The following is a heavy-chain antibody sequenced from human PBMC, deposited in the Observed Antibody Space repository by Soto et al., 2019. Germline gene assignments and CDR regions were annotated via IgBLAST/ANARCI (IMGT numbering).Heavy chain of an antibody. CDR2: FDPEDGET. V-gene: IGHV1-24*01. D-gene: IGHD6-6*01. Sequence: ASVKVSCKVSGYTLTELSMHWVRQAPGKGLEWMGGFDPEDGETIYAQKFQGRVTMTEDTSTDTAYMELSSLRSEDTAVYYCATYQQRVFQDYYYYYYMDVWGKGTTVSVTS. J-gene: IGHJ6*03. CDR1: GYTLTELS. CDR3: ATYQQRVFQDYYYYYYMDV.